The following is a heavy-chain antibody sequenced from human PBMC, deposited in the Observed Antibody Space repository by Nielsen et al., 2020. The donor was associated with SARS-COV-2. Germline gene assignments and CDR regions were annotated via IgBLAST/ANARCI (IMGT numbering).Heavy chain of an antibody. CDR2: IYYSGST. CDR1: GGSISSSSYY. J-gene: IGHJ4*02. Sequence: SETLSLTCTVSGGSISSSSYYWGWIRQPPGKGLEWIGSIYYSGSTYYNPSLKSRVTISVDTSKNQFSLKLSSVTAADTAVYYCARDGIIRWGQGTLVTVSS. CDR3: ARDGIIR. V-gene: IGHV4-39*02. D-gene: IGHD3-10*01.